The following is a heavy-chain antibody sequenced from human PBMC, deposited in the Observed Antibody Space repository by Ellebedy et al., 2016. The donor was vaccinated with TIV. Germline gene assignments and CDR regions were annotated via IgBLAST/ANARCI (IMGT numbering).Heavy chain of an antibody. Sequence: ASVKVSXXVSGYTLTDLSMHWVRQAPGKGLEWMGGFDPEDGATIYAQKFQGRVTMTEDTSTDTAYMELSSLRSEDTAVYYCAIHWPMVRGIGYWGQGTLVTVSS. V-gene: IGHV1-24*01. CDR1: GYTLTDLS. D-gene: IGHD3-10*01. CDR2: FDPEDGAT. J-gene: IGHJ4*02. CDR3: AIHWPMVRGIGY.